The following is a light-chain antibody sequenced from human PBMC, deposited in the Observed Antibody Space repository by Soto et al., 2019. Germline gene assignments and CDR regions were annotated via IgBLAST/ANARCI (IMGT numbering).Light chain of an antibody. CDR3: NSDTSNNTYV. V-gene: IGLV2-14*03. CDR2: DVS. Sequence: QSALTQPASVSGSPGQAITISCSGTSSDVGAFNYVSWYQQHQGKATKLMIYDVSKRPSGVSNRFSGSKSGNTASLTLTGLRAEDEADYYCNSDTSNNTYVYGTWTKLTVL. CDR1: SSDVGAFNY. J-gene: IGLJ1*01.